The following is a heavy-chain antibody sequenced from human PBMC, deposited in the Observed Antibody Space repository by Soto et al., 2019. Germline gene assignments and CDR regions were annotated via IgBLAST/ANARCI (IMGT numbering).Heavy chain of an antibody. Sequence: QVQLVESGGGLVKPGGSLRLSCAASGFTFSDYYMSWIRQAPGQGLEWVSYINSSSSNKNYADSVKGRFTFSRDNAKYSLYPQMNSLRAEDTAVYYCARVTRIVGATKTYYFDYWGQGTLVTVSS. CDR3: ARVTRIVGATKTYYFDY. V-gene: IGHV3-11*06. CDR2: INSSSSNK. CDR1: GFTFSDYY. J-gene: IGHJ4*02. D-gene: IGHD1-26*01.